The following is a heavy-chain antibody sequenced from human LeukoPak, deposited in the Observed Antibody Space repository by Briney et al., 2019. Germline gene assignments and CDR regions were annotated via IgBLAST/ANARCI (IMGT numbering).Heavy chain of an antibody. D-gene: IGHD4/OR15-4a*01. J-gene: IGHJ4*02. V-gene: IGHV3-23*01. CDR3: AREAADRQGARVKSDY. CDR2: VSGSGGRI. Sequence: PGGSLRLSCAASGFTFSSYGMSWVRQAPGKGLEWVSGVSGSGGRINYADSVKGRFTISRDNSKNTLYLQMNSLRAEDTAVYYCAREAADRQGARVKSDYWGQGTLVTVSS. CDR1: GFTFSSYG.